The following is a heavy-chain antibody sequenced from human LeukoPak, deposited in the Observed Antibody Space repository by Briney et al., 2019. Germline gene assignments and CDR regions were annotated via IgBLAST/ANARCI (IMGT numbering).Heavy chain of an antibody. Sequence: PGGSLRLSXAAFGFTFDDYTMHWVRQAPGKGLEWVSLISWDGGSTYYADSVKGRFTISRDNSKNSLYLQMNSLRTEDTALYYCAKDSIAAAGTRGFDYWGQGTLVTVSS. D-gene: IGHD6-13*01. J-gene: IGHJ4*02. V-gene: IGHV3-43*01. CDR3: AKDSIAAAGTRGFDY. CDR2: ISWDGGST. CDR1: GFTFDDYT.